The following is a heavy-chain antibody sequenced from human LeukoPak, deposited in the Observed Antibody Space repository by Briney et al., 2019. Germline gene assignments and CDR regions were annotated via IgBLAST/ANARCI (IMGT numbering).Heavy chain of an antibody. CDR3: ATQRRDYVWGSYRDAFDI. V-gene: IGHV1-69-2*01. J-gene: IGHJ3*02. D-gene: IGHD3-16*02. Sequence: MGXVDPEDGETIYAEKFQGRVTITADTSTDTAYMELSSLRSEDTAVYYCATQRRDYVWGSYRDAFDIWGQGTMVTVSS. CDR2: VDPEDGET.